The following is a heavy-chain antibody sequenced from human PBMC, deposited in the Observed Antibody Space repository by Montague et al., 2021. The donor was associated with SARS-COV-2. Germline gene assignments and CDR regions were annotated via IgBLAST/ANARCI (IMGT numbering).Heavy chain of an antibody. Sequence: SETLSLTCTVSGGSISSSSYYWGWIRQPPGKGLEWMGSIYYSGSTHYNPSLKSRVTISVDTSKNQFSLRLSSVTAADTAVYYCASPTYYYDSSGSDAFDIWGQGTMVTVSS. V-gene: IGHV4-39*01. J-gene: IGHJ3*02. CDR1: GGSISSSSYY. CDR2: IYYSGST. D-gene: IGHD3-22*01. CDR3: ASPTYYYDSSGSDAFDI.